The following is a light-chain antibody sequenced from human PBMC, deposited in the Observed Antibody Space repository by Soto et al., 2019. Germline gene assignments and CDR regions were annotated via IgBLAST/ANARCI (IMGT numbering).Light chain of an antibody. CDR2: DAS. CDR3: QQFNNYPQIT. Sequence: AIQLTQSPSSLSASVGDRVTITCRASQGISSGLAWYQQKPGKPPKLLIYDASSLESGVPSRFSGSGSGTDFTLTISRLQPEDFATYYCQQFNNYPQITFGPGTKVEIK. J-gene: IGKJ3*01. CDR1: QGISSG. V-gene: IGKV1D-13*01.